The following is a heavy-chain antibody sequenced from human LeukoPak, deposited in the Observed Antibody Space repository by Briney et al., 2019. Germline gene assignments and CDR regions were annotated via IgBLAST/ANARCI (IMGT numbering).Heavy chain of an antibody. Sequence: GGSLRLSCAASGFSVSCYYMNWVRQAPGKGLQWVSILHSDGATYYADSVKGRFTISRDNSRSTLYLQMNSLRAEDTAVYFCARVAYYRVTADQITDAFDVWGHGTVVTASS. CDR2: LHSDGAT. D-gene: IGHD2-21*02. J-gene: IGHJ3*01. V-gene: IGHV3-66*01. CDR1: GFSVSCYY. CDR3: ARVAYYRVTADQITDAFDV.